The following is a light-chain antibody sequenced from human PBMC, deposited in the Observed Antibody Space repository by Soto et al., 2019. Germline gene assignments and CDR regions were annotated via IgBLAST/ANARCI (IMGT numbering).Light chain of an antibody. Sequence: EIVMTQSPATLSVSPGERATLSCRASQSVNSNLAWYQQESGQPPRVLVFGASTRATGVPARFSGSGSGTEFTLTISGLQSEDCAVYFCQQSASWPLTFGGGTKVDI. V-gene: IGKV3-15*01. CDR2: GAS. J-gene: IGKJ4*01. CDR1: QSVNSN. CDR3: QQSASWPLT.